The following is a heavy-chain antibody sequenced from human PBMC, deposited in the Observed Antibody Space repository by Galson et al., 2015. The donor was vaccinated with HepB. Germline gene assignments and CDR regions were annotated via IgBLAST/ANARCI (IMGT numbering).Heavy chain of an antibody. Sequence: SVKVSCKASGGTFSSYAISWVRQAPGQGLEWMGGIIPIFGTANYAQKFQGRVTITADESTSTAYMELSSLTSEDTAVYYCASGWVYYDSSGYYYFDYWGQGTLVTVSS. J-gene: IGHJ4*02. V-gene: IGHV1-69*13. D-gene: IGHD3-22*01. CDR3: ASGWVYYDSSGYYYFDY. CDR2: IIPIFGTA. CDR1: GGTFSSYA.